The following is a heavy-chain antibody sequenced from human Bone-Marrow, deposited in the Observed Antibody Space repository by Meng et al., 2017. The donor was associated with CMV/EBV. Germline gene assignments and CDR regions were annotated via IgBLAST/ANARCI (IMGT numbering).Heavy chain of an antibody. J-gene: IGHJ5*02. CDR1: GGSFSGYY. CDR3: AILPGGGWFDP. V-gene: IGHV4-34*01. Sequence: SETLSLTCAVYGGSFSGYYWSWIRQPPGKGLEWIGEINHSGSTKYNPSLKSRVTISVDTSKNQFSLKLSSVTAADTAVYYCAILPGGGWFDPWGQGPLVTLSS. D-gene: IGHD3-16*01. CDR2: INHSGST.